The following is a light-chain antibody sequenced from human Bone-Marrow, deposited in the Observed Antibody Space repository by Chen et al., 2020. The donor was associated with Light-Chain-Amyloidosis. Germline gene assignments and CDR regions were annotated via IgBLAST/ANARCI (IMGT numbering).Light chain of an antibody. CDR3: QQYNNWPLT. Sequence: VMTQSPVALSVSPGDTATLSCRASQGIRGNLAWYQQRPGQAPRLLIYGASARATGIPARFCGSGFETDFTLTISTIQSEDFAVYYCQQYNNWPLTFGQGTRVDIK. CDR2: GAS. CDR1: QGIRGN. V-gene: IGKV3-15*01. J-gene: IGKJ1*01.